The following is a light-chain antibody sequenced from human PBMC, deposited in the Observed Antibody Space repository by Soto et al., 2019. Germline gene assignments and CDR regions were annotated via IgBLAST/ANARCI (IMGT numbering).Light chain of an antibody. CDR2: DAS. J-gene: IGKJ2*01. Sequence: EIVLTQSPATLSLSPGERATLSCRASQSVSRYLAWYQQKPGQAPRLLIYDASSRAIGIPARFSGSGSGTDFTLTISRLEPEDFAVYYWQQRSNWPPGYTFGQGTKLEIK. V-gene: IGKV3-11*01. CDR1: QSVSRY. CDR3: QQRSNWPPGYT.